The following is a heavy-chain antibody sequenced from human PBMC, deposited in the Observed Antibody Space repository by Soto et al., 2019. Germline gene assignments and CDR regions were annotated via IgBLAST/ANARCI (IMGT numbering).Heavy chain of an antibody. V-gene: IGHV3-21*01. J-gene: IGHJ4*02. CDR3: ASWDFKGRYFDY. D-gene: IGHD1-26*01. Sequence: KTXESLRLSCAASGFTFSSYSMNWVRQAPGKGLEWVSSISSSSSYIYYADSVKGRFTISRDNAKNSLYLQMNSLRAEDTAVYYCASWDFKGRYFDYWGQGTLVIVSS. CDR2: ISSSSSYI. CDR1: GFTFSSYS.